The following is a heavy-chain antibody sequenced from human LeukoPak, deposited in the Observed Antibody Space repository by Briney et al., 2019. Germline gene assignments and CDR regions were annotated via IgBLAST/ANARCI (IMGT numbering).Heavy chain of an antibody. CDR1: GFTFDDYA. Sequence: PGRSLRLSCAASGFTFDDYAMHWVRQAPGKGLEWVSLISGDGGSTYYADSVKGRFTISRDNSKNSLYLQMNSLRTEDTALYYCAKDKVWPQYYYGMDVWGQGTTVTVSS. CDR3: AKDKVWPQYYYGMDV. CDR2: ISGDGGST. V-gene: IGHV3-43*02. J-gene: IGHJ6*02.